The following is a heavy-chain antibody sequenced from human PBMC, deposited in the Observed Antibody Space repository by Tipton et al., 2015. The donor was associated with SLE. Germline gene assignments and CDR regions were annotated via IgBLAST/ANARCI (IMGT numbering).Heavy chain of an antibody. CDR1: GGSFTGYS. Sequence: TLSLTCALSGGSFTGYSWNWIRQTPGKGLEWIGYIYYSGSTNYNPSLKSRVTISVDTSKNQFSLKLSSVTAADTAVYYCARLEGDGYKWYFDYWGQGTLVTVSP. J-gene: IGHJ4*02. CDR2: IYYSGST. CDR3: ARLEGDGYKWYFDY. D-gene: IGHD5-24*01. V-gene: IGHV4-59*08.